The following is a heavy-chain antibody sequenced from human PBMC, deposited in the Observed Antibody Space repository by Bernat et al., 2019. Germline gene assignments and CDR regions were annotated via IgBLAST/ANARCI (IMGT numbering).Heavy chain of an antibody. D-gene: IGHD4-17*01. CDR3: AREIVGYYGRSETPYFYYYYYMDV. Sequence: EVQLVESGGGLVQPGGSLRLSCAASGFTFSSYWMSWVRQAPGKGLEWVANIKQDGSEKYYVDSVKGRFTISRDNAKNSLYLQMNSLRAEDTAEYYCAREIVGYYGRSETPYFYYYYYMDVWGKGTTVTVSS. CDR1: GFTFSSYW. CDR2: IKQDGSEK. J-gene: IGHJ6*03. V-gene: IGHV3-7*03.